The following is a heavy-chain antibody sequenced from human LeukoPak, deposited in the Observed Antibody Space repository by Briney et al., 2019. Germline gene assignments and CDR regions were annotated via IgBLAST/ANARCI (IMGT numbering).Heavy chain of an antibody. Sequence: GGSLRLSCAASGFTFSSYAMHWVRQAPGKGLEWVAVISYDGSNKYYADSVKGRFTISRDNSKNTQYLQMNSLRAEDTAVYYCAKDLVVGAHYWGQGTLVTVSS. D-gene: IGHD1-26*01. CDR1: GFTFSSYA. V-gene: IGHV3-30-3*01. J-gene: IGHJ4*02. CDR2: ISYDGSNK. CDR3: AKDLVVGAHY.